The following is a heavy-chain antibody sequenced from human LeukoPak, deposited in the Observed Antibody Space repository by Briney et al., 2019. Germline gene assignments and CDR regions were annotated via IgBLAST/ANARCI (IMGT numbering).Heavy chain of an antibody. D-gene: IGHD1/OR15-1a*01. CDR1: GYTFTNYY. CDR3: ARSPISATGDLDS. V-gene: IGHV1-46*01. J-gene: IGHJ4*02. CDR2: INPSGGSI. Sequence: ASVKVSCKASGYTFTNYYMHWVRQAPGQGLEWMGIINPSGGSIRYAQKFQGRVTMTRGTSTSTVYMELSSLRSEDTAVYYCARSPISATGDLDSWGQGTLVTVSS.